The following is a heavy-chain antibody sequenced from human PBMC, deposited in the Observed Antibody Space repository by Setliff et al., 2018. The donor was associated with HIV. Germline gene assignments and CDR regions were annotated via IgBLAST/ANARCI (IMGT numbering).Heavy chain of an antibody. CDR2: ISGSGSDI. J-gene: IGHJ6*04. V-gene: IGHV3-11*01. CDR1: GFTFSDYY. CDR3: TRDPRPMDG. Sequence: PGGSLRLSCAASGFTFSDYYMTWIRQVPGKGLECLSYISGSGSDINYEDSVKGRFTISRDNAKNSLYLQMNSLRAEDTAIYYCTRDPRPMDGWGKGTTVTVSS.